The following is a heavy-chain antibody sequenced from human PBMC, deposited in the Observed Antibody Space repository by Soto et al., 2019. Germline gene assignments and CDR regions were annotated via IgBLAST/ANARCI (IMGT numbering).Heavy chain of an antibody. D-gene: IGHD3-16*01. V-gene: IGHV3-33*05. CDR3: ARDGGDFDY. Sequence: GGSLRLSCATSGFIFSSYSIHWLRQAPGKGLEWLAIISHDGNKKYYADSVKGRFTISRDNSKNTVYLQMDSLRVEDTAVYYCARDGGDFDYWGQGTLVTVSS. J-gene: IGHJ4*02. CDR1: GFIFSSYS. CDR2: ISHDGNKK.